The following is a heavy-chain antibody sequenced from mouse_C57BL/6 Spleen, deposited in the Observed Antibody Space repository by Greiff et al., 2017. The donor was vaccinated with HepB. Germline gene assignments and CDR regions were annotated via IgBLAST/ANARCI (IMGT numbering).Heavy chain of an antibody. CDR3: ARDALYGYDEDYYAMDY. D-gene: IGHD2-2*01. J-gene: IGHJ4*01. CDR2: IYPGDGDT. Sequence: QVQLKQSGPELVKPGASVKISCKASGYAFSSSWMNWVKQRPGKGLEWIGRIYPGDGDTNYNGKFKGKATLTADKSSSTAYMQLSSLTSEDSAVYFCARDALYGYDEDYYAMDYWGQGTSVTVSS. CDR1: GYAFSSSW. V-gene: IGHV1-82*01.